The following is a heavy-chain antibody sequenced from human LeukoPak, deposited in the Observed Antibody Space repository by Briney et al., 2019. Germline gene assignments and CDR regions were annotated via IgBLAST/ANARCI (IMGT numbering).Heavy chain of an antibody. CDR3: AKDLSVVGDAFDI. CDR1: GFTFSSYG. CDR2: ISGSGGST. V-gene: IGHV3-23*01. D-gene: IGHD1-26*01. Sequence: GGSLRLSCAASGFTFSSYGMSWVRQAPGKGLEWVSAISGSGGSTYYADSVKGRFTISRDNSKNTLYLQMNSLRAEDTAVYYCAKDLSVVGDAFDIWGQGTMVTVSS. J-gene: IGHJ3*02.